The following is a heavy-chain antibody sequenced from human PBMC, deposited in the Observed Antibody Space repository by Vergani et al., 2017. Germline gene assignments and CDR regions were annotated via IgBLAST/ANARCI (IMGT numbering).Heavy chain of an antibody. D-gene: IGHD3-10*01. Sequence: EVQLVESGGGLVQPGGSLRLSCAASGFTFSSYWMSWVRQAPGKGLEWVANIKQDGSEKYYVDSVKGRFTISRDNAKNTLYLQMNSLRAEDTAVYYCARGFGGPGGYYMDVWGKGTTVTVSS. CDR2: IKQDGSEK. J-gene: IGHJ6*03. CDR1: GFTFSSYW. V-gene: IGHV3-7*01. CDR3: ARGFGGPGGYYMDV.